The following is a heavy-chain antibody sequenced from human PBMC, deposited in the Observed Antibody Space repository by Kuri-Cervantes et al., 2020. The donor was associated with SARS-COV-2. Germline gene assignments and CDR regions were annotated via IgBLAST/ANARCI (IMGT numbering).Heavy chain of an antibody. D-gene: IGHD3-22*01. J-gene: IGHJ3*02. CDR2: INPNSGGT. V-gene: IGHV1-2*04. CDR1: GYTLTGYY. CDR3: ARSTPFRRLVVNSQGRAFDI. Sequence: ASVKVSCKASGYTLTGYYMHRVRQPPGQGLEWMGWINPNSGGTNYAQKFQGWVTMTRDTSISTVYMELSRLRSDDTAVYYCARSTPFRRLVVNSQGRAFDIWGQGTMVTVSS.